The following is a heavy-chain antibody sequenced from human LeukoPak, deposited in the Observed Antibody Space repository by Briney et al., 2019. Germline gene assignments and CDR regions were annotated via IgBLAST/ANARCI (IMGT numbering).Heavy chain of an antibody. J-gene: IGHJ4*02. CDR3: ARGGGRYSVDY. D-gene: IGHD1-26*01. CDR2: ISPNSGGT. V-gene: IGHV1-2*02. CDR1: GYTFIDYF. Sequence: ASVKVSCRASGYTFIDYFRHWGGRAPGQGLEGIGWISPNSGGTKYVQKFQGRVTMTRDTSITTVYMELSGLSFDDTAVYYCARGGGRYSVDYWGQGTLVIVSS.